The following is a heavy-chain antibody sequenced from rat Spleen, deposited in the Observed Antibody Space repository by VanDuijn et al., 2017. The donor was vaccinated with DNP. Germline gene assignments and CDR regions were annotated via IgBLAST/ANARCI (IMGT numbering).Heavy chain of an antibody. V-gene: IGHV5-25*01. Sequence: EVQLVESGGGLVQPGRSLKLSCAASGFTFSNYDMAWVRQAPTKGLEWVASISTSGGSTYYRDSVKGRFTVSRDNAKSTLYLQMDSLRSEDTATYYCARRDWGFAYWGQGTLVTVSS. CDR3: ARRDWGFAY. D-gene: IGHD5-1*01. J-gene: IGHJ3*01. CDR2: ISTSGGST. CDR1: GFTFSNYD.